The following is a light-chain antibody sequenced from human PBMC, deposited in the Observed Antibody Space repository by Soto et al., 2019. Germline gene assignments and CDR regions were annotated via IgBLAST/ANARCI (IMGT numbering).Light chain of an antibody. V-gene: IGKV1-5*01. Sequence: IQMTQSPATLSASVGDRVTITCRASQSITNWLAWYQQRPGKAPKLLIYDASNLESGVPSRFSGSGSGTEFTLTISSLQPDDFATYYCQQYNNHSPWTFGQGTKVDIK. CDR1: QSITNW. CDR3: QQYNNHSPWT. J-gene: IGKJ1*01. CDR2: DAS.